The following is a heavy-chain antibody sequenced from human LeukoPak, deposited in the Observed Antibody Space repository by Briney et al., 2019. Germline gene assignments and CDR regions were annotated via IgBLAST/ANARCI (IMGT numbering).Heavy chain of an antibody. J-gene: IGHJ5*02. V-gene: IGHV3-23*01. CDR3: AKLSTFGDLSRVRFDP. Sequence: GGSLRLSCAVSGFTFRTYAMSWVRQAPGKGLEWVSAISGSGGTTYYADSVKGRFTISRDNSKNTLYLQMDSLRAEDTAVYYCAKLSTFGDLSRVRFDPWGQGTLVTVSS. CDR1: GFTFRTYA. D-gene: IGHD3-10*01. CDR2: ISGSGGTT.